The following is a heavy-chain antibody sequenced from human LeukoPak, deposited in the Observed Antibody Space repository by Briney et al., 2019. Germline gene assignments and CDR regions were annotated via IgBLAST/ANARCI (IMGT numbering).Heavy chain of an antibody. J-gene: IGHJ4*02. CDR2: INHSRST. V-gene: IGHV4-4*02. CDR1: GASISRGSW. CDR3: ARAGGSGRNYGIY. Sequence: KPSETLSLTCDVSGASISRGSWWSWIRQPPGKGLEWIGEINHSRSTNYNPSLKSRVTISVDTSKNQFSLKLSSVTATDTAVYYCARAGGSGRNYGIYWGQGTLVTVSS. D-gene: IGHD1-26*01.